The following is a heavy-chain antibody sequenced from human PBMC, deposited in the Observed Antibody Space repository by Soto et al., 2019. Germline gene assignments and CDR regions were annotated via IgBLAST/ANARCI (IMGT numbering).Heavy chain of an antibody. V-gene: IGHV3-23*01. J-gene: IGHJ6*02. CDR2: ISGSGGST. Sequence: VGSLRLSCAASGFTFSSYAMSWVRQAPGKGLEWVSAISGSGGSTYYAESVNGRFTISRDNAKNTLYLQMNSLRAEDTAVYYCAKVDTDSSGWYLAQYYYNGMDVWGQGTTVTGAS. CDR3: AKVDTDSSGWYLAQYYYNGMDV. D-gene: IGHD6-19*01. CDR1: GFTFSSYA.